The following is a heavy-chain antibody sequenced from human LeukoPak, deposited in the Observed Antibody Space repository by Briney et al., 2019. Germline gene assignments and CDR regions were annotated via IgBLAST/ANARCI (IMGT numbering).Heavy chain of an antibody. CDR3: ARVYIVSGTSGSYYYYHYMDV. V-gene: IGHV1-69*06. CDR2: IIPVFGTA. D-gene: IGHD1-26*01. Sequence: ASVKVSCKASGGTFSNYAISWVRQAPGQGLEWMGGIIPVFGTANYAQKFQGRVTITADKSTSTVYMELSSLRSEDTAVYYCARVYIVSGTSGSYYYYHYMDVWGKGTTVTVSS. J-gene: IGHJ6*03. CDR1: GGTFSNYA.